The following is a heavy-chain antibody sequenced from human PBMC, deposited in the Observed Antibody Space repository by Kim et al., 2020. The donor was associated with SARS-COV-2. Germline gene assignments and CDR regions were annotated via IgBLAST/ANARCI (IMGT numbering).Heavy chain of an antibody. CDR3: ARAPTRVFGVVLHFDY. CDR2: TYYSGTT. D-gene: IGHD3-3*01. Sequence: SETLSLTCTVSGGSISSGGYYWSWIRQHPGKGLEWIGYTYYSGTTYYNPSLKSRVTISVDTSKNQFSLKLSSVTAADTAVYYCARAPTRVFGVVLHFDYWGQGTLVTASS. J-gene: IGHJ4*02. CDR1: GGSISSGGYY. V-gene: IGHV4-31*03.